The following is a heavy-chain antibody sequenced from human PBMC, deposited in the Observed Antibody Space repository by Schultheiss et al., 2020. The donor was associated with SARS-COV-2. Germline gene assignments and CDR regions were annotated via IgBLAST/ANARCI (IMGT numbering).Heavy chain of an antibody. J-gene: IGHJ6*02. D-gene: IGHD6-13*01. CDR3: ARRIAAAGSGYYYGMDV. CDR1: GGSISSGYY. CDR2: IYYSGST. V-gene: IGHV4-61*10. Sequence: SETLSLTCTVSGGSISSGYYWGWIRQPAGKGLEWIGYIYYSGSTNYNPSLKSRVTISVDTSKNQFSLKLSSVTAADTAVYYCARRIAAAGSGYYYGMDVWGQGTTVTVSS.